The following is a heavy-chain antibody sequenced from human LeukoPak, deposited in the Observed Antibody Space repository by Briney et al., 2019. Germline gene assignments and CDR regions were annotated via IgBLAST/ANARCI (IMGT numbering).Heavy chain of an antibody. J-gene: IGHJ4*02. CDR1: GYTFTTYA. CDR2: IIPIFGTA. D-gene: IGHD3-9*01. CDR3: ARVGPLLRYFDWSSPLDY. Sequence: GASVKVSCKASGYTFTTYAMNWVRQAPGQGLEWMGGIIPIFGTANYAQKFQGRVTITADESTSTAYMELSSLRSEDTAVYYCARVGPLLRYFDWSSPLDYWGQGTLVTVSS. V-gene: IGHV1-69*13.